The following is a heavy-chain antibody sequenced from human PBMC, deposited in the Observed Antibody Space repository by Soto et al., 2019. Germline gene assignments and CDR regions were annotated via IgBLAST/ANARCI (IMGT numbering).Heavy chain of an antibody. Sequence: SETLSLTCAVYGGSFSDYYWSWIRQPPGKGLEWIGEINHSGSTNYNPSLKSRVTISVDTSKNQFSLKLSSVTAADTAVYYCARGGLYFDHVWGSYRYGYFDSWGPGTLVT. CDR2: INHSGST. V-gene: IGHV4-34*01. CDR3: ARGGLYFDHVWGSYRYGYFDS. J-gene: IGHJ4*02. D-gene: IGHD3-16*02. CDR1: GGSFSDYY.